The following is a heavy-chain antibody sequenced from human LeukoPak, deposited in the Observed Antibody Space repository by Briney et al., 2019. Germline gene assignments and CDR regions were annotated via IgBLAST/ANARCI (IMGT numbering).Heavy chain of an antibody. J-gene: IGHJ6*04. D-gene: IGHD3-10*01. CDR2: IIPIFGTA. Sequence: AASVKVSCKASGGTVSRYPISWVRQAPGQGLEWMGGIIPIFGTANYAQKFQGRVTITADESTSTAYMELSSLRSEDTAVYYCARAALVGELYYDVWGKGTTVTISS. CDR1: GGTVSRYP. V-gene: IGHV1-69*13. CDR3: ARAALVGELYYDV.